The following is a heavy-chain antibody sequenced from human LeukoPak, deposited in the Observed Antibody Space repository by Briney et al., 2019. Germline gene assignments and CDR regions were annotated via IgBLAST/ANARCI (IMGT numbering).Heavy chain of an antibody. D-gene: IGHD2-8*02. J-gene: IGHJ6*03. V-gene: IGHV4-59*01. CDR2: IYYSGST. Sequence: SETLSLTCTVSGGSISSYYWCWIRQPPGKGLEWIGYIYYSGSTNYNPSLKSRVAISVDTSKNQFSLKLSSVTAADTAVYYCATTSTGDYYYYYMDVWGKGTTVTVSS. CDR3: ATTSTGDYYYYYMDV. CDR1: GGSISSYY.